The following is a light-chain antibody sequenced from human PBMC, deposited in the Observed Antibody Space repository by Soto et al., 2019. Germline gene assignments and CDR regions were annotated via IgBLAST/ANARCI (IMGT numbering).Light chain of an antibody. CDR1: QSVRDSH. CDR3: QQYGSSPGT. J-gene: IGKJ1*01. CDR2: ETS. Sequence: EIVLTQSPGTLSLSPGERATLSWRASQSVRDSHLAWYQQKPGQAPSLLIYETSSRATGIPDRFRGSGSGTEFALTITRVEPEDVAMYFCQQYGSSPGTFGQGTKVEI. V-gene: IGKV3-20*01.